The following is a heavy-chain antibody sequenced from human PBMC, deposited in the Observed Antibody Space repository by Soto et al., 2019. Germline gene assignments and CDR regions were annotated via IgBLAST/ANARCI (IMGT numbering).Heavy chain of an antibody. CDR3: ARGDSDLAVSEAAY. CDR1: GASITDSY. Sequence: QMQMQESGPRLVKPSETLSLTCTVSGASITDSYWSWIRQPPEKGLEWIGYIYFSGVATYNPSLKSRATMSRDTSKNEFSLKLTSVTAAGTAIYYCARGDSDLAVSEAAYWGQGTLVTVSS. V-gene: IGHV4-59*01. D-gene: IGHD2-15*01. J-gene: IGHJ1*01. CDR2: IYFSGVA.